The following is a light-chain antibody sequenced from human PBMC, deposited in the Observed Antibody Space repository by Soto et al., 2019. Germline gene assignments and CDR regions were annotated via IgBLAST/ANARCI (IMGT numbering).Light chain of an antibody. V-gene: IGLV1-40*01. CDR3: CSYAGYYTVV. Sequence: QSVLTQPPSVSGAPGQRVTISCTGSSYNIGAGYDVHWYQQLPGTAPKLLIYANSNRPSGVPDRFSGSKSGTSASLAITGLQAEDEADYYCCSYAGYYTVVFGGGTKLTVL. CDR2: ANS. CDR1: SYNIGAGYD. J-gene: IGLJ2*01.